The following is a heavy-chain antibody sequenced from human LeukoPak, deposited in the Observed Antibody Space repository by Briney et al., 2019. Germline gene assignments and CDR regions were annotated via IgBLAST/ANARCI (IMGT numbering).Heavy chain of an antibody. V-gene: IGHV3-9*01. Sequence: GGSLRLSCAASGFTFDDYAMHWVRQAPGKGLEWVSGISWNSGSIGYADSVKGRFTISRDNAKNSLYLQMNSLRAEDTALYYCAKDMRGSGSYYIGDAFDIWGQGTMVTVSS. D-gene: IGHD3-10*01. CDR1: GFTFDDYA. CDR3: AKDMRGSGSYYIGDAFDI. J-gene: IGHJ3*02. CDR2: ISWNSGSI.